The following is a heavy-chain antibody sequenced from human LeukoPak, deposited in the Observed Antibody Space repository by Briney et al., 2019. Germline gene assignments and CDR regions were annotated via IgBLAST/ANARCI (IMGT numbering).Heavy chain of an antibody. D-gene: IGHD6-13*01. CDR1: GYSFTSYW. CDR3: ARQQQLVGWYFDY. V-gene: IGHV5-51*01. Sequence: GESLKISCKGSGYSFTSYWIGWVRQLPGKGLEWMGIIYPGDSDTRYSPSFQGQVTISADKSISTAYLQWSSLKASDAAMYYCARQQQLVGWYFDYWGQGTLVTVSS. J-gene: IGHJ4*02. CDR2: IYPGDSDT.